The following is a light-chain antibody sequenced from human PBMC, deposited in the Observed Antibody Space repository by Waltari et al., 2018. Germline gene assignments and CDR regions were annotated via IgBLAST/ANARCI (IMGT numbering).Light chain of an antibody. CDR3: SSYTTSSAPGV. V-gene: IGLV2-14*01. CDR2: EVS. J-gene: IGLJ1*01. CDR1: DSDVGAYDF. Sequence: LTQPHSVSGSPGQSITISCSGTDSDVGAYDFVSWYQQHPGKAPHLIIYEVSNRPSGVSNCVSASNSVNTASLTISGLQAEDEADYYCSSYTTSSAPGVFGTGTRVTVL.